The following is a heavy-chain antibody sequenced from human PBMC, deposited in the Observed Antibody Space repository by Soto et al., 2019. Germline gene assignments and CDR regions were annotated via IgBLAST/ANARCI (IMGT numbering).Heavy chain of an antibody. CDR3: ARGFYDSSGYYFDY. J-gene: IGHJ4*02. CDR2: IYSDGRT. D-gene: IGHD3-22*01. Sequence: GSLRLSCAASGFTFSDYYMSWVRQAPGKGLEWVSVIYSDGRTFYADSVNGRFTISRDNSKNTLFLQMNSLRAEDTAVYYCARGFYDSSGYYFDYWGQGTLVTVSS. CDR1: GFTFSDYY. V-gene: IGHV3-66*01.